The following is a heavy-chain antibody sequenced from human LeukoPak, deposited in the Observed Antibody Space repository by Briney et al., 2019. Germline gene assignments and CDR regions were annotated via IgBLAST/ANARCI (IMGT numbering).Heavy chain of an antibody. CDR2: TYYRSKWYN. CDR1: GDSVSSNSAA. CDR3: AREGAHDAFDI. Sequence: SQTLSLSCAISGDSVSSNSAAWSWIRQSPSRGLEWLGRTYYRSKWYNDYAVSVKSRITINPDTSKNQFSLQLNSVTPEDTAVYYCAREGAHDAFDIWGQGTMVTVSS. J-gene: IGHJ3*02. V-gene: IGHV6-1*01. D-gene: IGHD4/OR15-4a*01.